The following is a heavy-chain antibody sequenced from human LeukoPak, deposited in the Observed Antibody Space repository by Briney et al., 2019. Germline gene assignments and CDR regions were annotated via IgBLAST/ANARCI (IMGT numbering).Heavy chain of an antibody. V-gene: IGHV4-34*01. Sequence: SETLSLTCAVYGGSFSGYYWSWIRQPPGKGLEWIGEINHRGSTNYNQYLKSRVTISVDTSKNQFYLKMSSVTAAETAAYYCAREPTRDYYGSGSYPVGDVWGKGTTVTVSS. J-gene: IGHJ6*04. CDR2: INHRGST. D-gene: IGHD3-10*01. CDR3: AREPTRDYYGSGSYPVGDV. CDR1: GGSFSGYY.